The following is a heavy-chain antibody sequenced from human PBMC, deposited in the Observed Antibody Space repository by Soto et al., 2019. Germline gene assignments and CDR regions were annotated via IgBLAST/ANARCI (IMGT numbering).Heavy chain of an antibody. CDR1: GFTVSSYA. Sequence: EVQLLESGGGLVQPGGSLRLSCAASGFTVSSYAMSWVRQAPGKGLEWVSVISGSGSTYSADSVKGRFTISRDSSKNTVYMQMNNLRAEDTAVYYCANALRFTFTTGYYMDVWGRGTTVTVSS. CDR2: ISGSGST. CDR3: ANALRFTFTTGYYMDV. J-gene: IGHJ6*03. V-gene: IGHV3-23*01. D-gene: IGHD3-16*01.